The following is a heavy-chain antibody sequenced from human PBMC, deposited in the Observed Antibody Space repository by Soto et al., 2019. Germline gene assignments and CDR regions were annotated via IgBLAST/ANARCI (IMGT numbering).Heavy chain of an antibody. Sequence: SLRLSCAASGFTFSNYGMHWVRQAPGKGLEWVTLISNDGSNKFYADSVKGRFTISRDNSKNTLYLQMTSLKTEDTAVYYCAKDGADTGTYNFDYWGQGSLVTVSS. CDR2: ISNDGSNK. J-gene: IGHJ4*02. CDR3: AKDGADTGTYNFDY. D-gene: IGHD1-26*01. CDR1: GFTFSNYG. V-gene: IGHV3-30*18.